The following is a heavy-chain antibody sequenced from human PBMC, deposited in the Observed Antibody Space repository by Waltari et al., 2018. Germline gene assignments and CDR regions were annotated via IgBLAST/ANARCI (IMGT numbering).Heavy chain of an antibody. CDR3: ARHGIQAVYQLLLNWYFDL. CDR1: GYSISSGYY. Sequence: QVQLQESGPGLVKPSETLSLTCAVSGYSISSGYYWGWIRQPPGKGLEWIGSIYHSGSTYYNPSLKSRVTISVDTSKNQFSLKLSSVTAADTAVYYCARHGIQAVYQLLLNWYFDLWGRGTLVTVSS. V-gene: IGHV4-38-2*01. CDR2: IYHSGST. D-gene: IGHD2-2*01. J-gene: IGHJ2*01.